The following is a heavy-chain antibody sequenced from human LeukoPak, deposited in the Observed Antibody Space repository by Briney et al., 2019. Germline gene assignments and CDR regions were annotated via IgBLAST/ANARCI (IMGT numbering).Heavy chain of an antibody. CDR2: ITGSGGST. CDR1: GFTFTNYA. J-gene: IGHJ5*02. Sequence: GGSLRLSCAASGFTFTNYAMNWVRQAPGEGLEWVSSITGSGGSTYYADSVKGRFTISRDNSKNTLYLQMNSLRAEDTAVYYCAKAGVTMVRGVSSVNWFDPWGQGTLVTVSS. D-gene: IGHD3-10*01. CDR3: AKAGVTMVRGVSSVNWFDP. V-gene: IGHV3-23*01.